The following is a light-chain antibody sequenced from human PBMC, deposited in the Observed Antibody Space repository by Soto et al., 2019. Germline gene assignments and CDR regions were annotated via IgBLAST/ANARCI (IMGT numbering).Light chain of an antibody. V-gene: IGKV3-11*01. CDR3: HQHSSWLRGT. J-gene: IGKJ4*01. Sequence: EIVLTQSPATLSLSPGERATLSCRASQSVSSYLAWYQQRPGQAPRLLIYDASNRATGIPARFSGSGSGTDFTLTSSSLEPEDFSVYYCHQHSSWLRGTFGGGTKVEIK. CDR2: DAS. CDR1: QSVSSY.